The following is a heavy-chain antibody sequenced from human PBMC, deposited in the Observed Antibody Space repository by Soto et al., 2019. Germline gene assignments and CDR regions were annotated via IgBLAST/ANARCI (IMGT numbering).Heavy chain of an antibody. Sequence: GESLKISCKGSGYNFTNYWIGWVRQLPGKGLEWMGIIYPTDSNIRYSPSFQGQVTISADKSINTAYLHWSSLEASDTAMYYCATTLSGYIYGYPAFHYWGQGTLVTVSS. CDR3: ATTLSGYIYGYPAFHY. V-gene: IGHV5-51*01. CDR2: IYPTDSNI. D-gene: IGHD5-18*01. CDR1: GYNFTNYW. J-gene: IGHJ4*02.